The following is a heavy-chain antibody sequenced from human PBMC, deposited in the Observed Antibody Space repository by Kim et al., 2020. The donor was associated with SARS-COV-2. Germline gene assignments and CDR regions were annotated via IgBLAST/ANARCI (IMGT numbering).Heavy chain of an antibody. Sequence: GGSLRLSCAASGFTFSDSPIHWVRQAPGKGLEWVANIKQDGSEKYYVDSVKGRFTISRDNAMHSLYLQMNSLRAEDTAVYYCARDLQYYYCSGSYPHYY. V-gene: IGHV3-7*01. D-gene: IGHD3-10*01. CDR3: ARDLQYYYCSGSYPHYY. CDR2: IKQDGSEK. CDR1: GFTFSDSP. J-gene: IGHJ6*01.